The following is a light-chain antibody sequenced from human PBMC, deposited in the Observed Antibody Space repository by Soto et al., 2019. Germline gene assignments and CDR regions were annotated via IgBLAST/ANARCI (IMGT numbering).Light chain of an antibody. J-gene: IGKJ5*01. Sequence: IAMTQSPATLSVSPGERCTLSCRASQSVSSNLAWYQQKPGQAPRLLIYAASNRATGIPARFSGSGSGTDFTLTISSLEPEDFAVYYCQQRSNWPITFGQGTRLEI. CDR2: AAS. CDR1: QSVSSN. V-gene: IGKV3-11*01. CDR3: QQRSNWPIT.